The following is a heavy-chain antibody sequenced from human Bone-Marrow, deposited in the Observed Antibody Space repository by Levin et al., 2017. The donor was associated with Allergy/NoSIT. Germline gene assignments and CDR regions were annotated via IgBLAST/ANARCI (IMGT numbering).Heavy chain of an antibody. CDR1: GFTFSSYW. CDR2: IKQDGSEK. J-gene: IGHJ5*02. CDR3: ARARPFDAYYYDSSGAQGP. D-gene: IGHD3-22*01. V-gene: IGHV3-7*01. Sequence: GGSLRLSCAASGFTFSSYWMSWVRQAPGKGLEWVANIKQDGSEKYYVDSVKGRFTISRDNAKNSLYLQMNSLRAEDTAVYYCARARPFDAYYYDSSGAQGPWGQGTLVTVSS.